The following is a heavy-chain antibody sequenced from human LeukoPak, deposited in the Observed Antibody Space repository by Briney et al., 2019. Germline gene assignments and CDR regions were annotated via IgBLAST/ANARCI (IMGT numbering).Heavy chain of an antibody. D-gene: IGHD6-6*01. V-gene: IGHV1-18*01. CDR1: GYTFTSYG. CDR2: ISAYNGNT. CDR3: ARDGPYSSSSGVFDY. Sequence: GASVKVSCKASGYTFTSYGISWVRQAPGQGLEWMGWISAYNGNTNYAQKLQGRVTMTTDTSTSTAYMELRSLRSDDTAVYYCARDGPYSSSSGVFDYWGLGTLVTVSS. J-gene: IGHJ4*02.